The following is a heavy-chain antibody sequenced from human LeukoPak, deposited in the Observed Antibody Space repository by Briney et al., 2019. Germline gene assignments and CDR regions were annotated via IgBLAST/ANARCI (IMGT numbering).Heavy chain of an antibody. CDR3: ARVGPTIAVAGRGDY. J-gene: IGHJ4*02. CDR1: GFTFSSYS. CDR2: ISSSSSYI. D-gene: IGHD6-19*01. Sequence: GGSLRLSCAASGFTFSSYSMNWVRQAPGKGLEWVSSISSSSSYIYYADSVKGRFTISRDSSKNTLYLQMNSLRAEDTAVYYCARVGPTIAVAGRGDYWGQGTLVTVSS. V-gene: IGHV3-21*04.